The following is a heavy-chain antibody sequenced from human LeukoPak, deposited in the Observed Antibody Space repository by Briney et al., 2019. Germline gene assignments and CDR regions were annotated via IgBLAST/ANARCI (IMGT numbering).Heavy chain of an antibody. J-gene: IGHJ3*02. D-gene: IGHD6-13*01. V-gene: IGHV3-30*18. CDR3: AKATKGIAESLGGAFDI. CDR1: GFTFSSYG. CDR2: ISYDGSNK. Sequence: PGRSLRLSCAASGFTFSSYGMHWVRQAPGKGLEWVAVISYDGSNKYYADSVKGRFTISRDNSKNTLYLQMNSLRAEDTAVYYCAKATKGIAESLGGAFDIWGQGTMVTVSS.